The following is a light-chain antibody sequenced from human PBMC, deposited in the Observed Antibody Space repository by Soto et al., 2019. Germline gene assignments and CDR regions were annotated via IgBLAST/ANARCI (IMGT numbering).Light chain of an antibody. CDR1: SSNIGGNT. V-gene: IGLV1-44*01. CDR2: NFN. CDR3: AAWDDSLNGPV. J-gene: IGLJ2*01. Sequence: QSVLTQPPSASGTPGQRVTLSCSGSSSNIGGNTVHWYQHLPGTAPKLLIYNFNERPSGVPDRFSGSKSGTSASLAISGLQSEDEADYYCAAWDDSLNGPVFGGGTKLTVL.